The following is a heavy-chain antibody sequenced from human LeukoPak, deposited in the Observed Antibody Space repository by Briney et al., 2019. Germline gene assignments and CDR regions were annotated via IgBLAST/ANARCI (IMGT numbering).Heavy chain of an antibody. CDR1: GFXFSSYW. V-gene: IGHV3-15*01. CDR2: IKSKTDGGTT. Sequence: GGSLRLSCAASGFXFSSYWISWVRQAPGKGLEWVGRIKSKTDGGTTDYAAPVKGRFSISRDDSKNTLYLQMNSLKSEDTAVYYCQGGRFWGQGTLVTVSS. D-gene: IGHD1-26*01. J-gene: IGHJ4*02. CDR3: QGGRF.